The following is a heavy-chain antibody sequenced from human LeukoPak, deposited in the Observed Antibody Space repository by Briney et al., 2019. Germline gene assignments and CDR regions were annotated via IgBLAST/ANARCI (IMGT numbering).Heavy chain of an antibody. V-gene: IGHV3-30*02. CDR3: AKDHGFWSGFLF. J-gene: IGHJ4*02. CDR1: GFLFRSNG. Sequence: GGSLRLSCAASGFLFRSNGMHWVRQAPGKGLEWVAFIRSDGNVTKYLDSIKGRFTISRDNSKNILYLHLNDVRPDDTAVYFCAKDHGFWSGFLFWGQGTLVTVSS. D-gene: IGHD3-3*01. CDR2: IRSDGNVT.